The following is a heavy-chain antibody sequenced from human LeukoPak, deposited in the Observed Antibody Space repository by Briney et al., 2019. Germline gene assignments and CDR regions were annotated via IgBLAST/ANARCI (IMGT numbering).Heavy chain of an antibody. CDR1: GFTLSTYW. CDR2: IKEDGSEK. CDR3: ARDFGVLRYFDWLSPSGWAMKNWFDP. J-gene: IGHJ5*02. D-gene: IGHD3-9*01. V-gene: IGHV3-7*01. Sequence: GGSLRLSCAASGFTLSTYWMSWVRQAPGKGLEWVANIKEDGSEKYYVDSVKGRFTISRDNAKNSLYLQMNSLRAEDTAVYYCARDFGVLRYFDWLSPSGWAMKNWFDPWGQGTLVTVSS.